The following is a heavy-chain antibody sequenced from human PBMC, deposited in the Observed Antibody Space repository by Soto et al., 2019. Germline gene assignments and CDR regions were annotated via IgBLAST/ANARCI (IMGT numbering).Heavy chain of an antibody. V-gene: IGHV3-21*05. CDR2: ISSSSSYT. J-gene: IGHJ5*02. D-gene: IGHD2-2*01. CDR1: GFTFSRFE. Sequence: PGGSLRLSCAASGFTFSRFELHWVRQAPGKGLEWVSYISSSSSYTNYADSVKGRFTIPRDNAKNSLYLQMNSLRAEDTAVYYCVRCSSTSCWGEFDPWGQGTLVTVS. CDR3: VRCSSTSCWGEFDP.